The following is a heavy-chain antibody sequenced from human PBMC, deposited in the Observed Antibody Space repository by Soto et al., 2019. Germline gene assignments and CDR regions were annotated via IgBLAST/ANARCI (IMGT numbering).Heavy chain of an antibody. CDR3: ARDLGYCISTSCYHYYGMDV. CDR1: GFTFSSYA. J-gene: IGHJ6*02. D-gene: IGHD2-2*01. CDR2: ISYDGSNK. V-gene: IGHV3-30-3*01. Sequence: GGSLRLSCAASGFTFSSYAMHWVRQAPGKGLEWVAVISYDGSNKYYADSVKGRFTISRDNSKNTLYLQMNSLRAEDTAVYYCARDLGYCISTSCYHYYGMDVWGQGTTVTVSS.